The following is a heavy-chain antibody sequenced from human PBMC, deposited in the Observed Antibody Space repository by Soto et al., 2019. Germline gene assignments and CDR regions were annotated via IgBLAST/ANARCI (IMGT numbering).Heavy chain of an antibody. CDR2: IYWDDDK. CDR3: AHKSLPSSPTPAFGI. J-gene: IGHJ3*02. V-gene: IGHV2-5*02. CDR1: GFSLSTSGVG. D-gene: IGHD6-13*01. Sequence: QITLKESGPTLVKPTQTLTLTCTFSGFSLSTSGVGVGWIRQPPGKALEWLALIYWDDDKRYSPSLQSRLPVTKDTSKNQVVLTMTNMDPVDTATYYCAHKSLPSSPTPAFGIWGQGTMVTVSS.